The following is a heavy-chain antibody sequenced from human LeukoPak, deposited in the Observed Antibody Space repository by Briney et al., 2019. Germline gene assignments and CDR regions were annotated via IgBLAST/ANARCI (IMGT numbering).Heavy chain of an antibody. CDR1: GFTFSSYA. V-gene: IGHV3-7*01. CDR3: ARETPRRGETRDGYR. J-gene: IGHJ4*02. D-gene: IGHD5-24*01. CDR2: IKEDGSET. Sequence: GGSLRLSCAASGFTFSSYAMSWVRQAPGKGLECLANIKEDGSETYYADSVKGRFTISRDNPKNLLFLQINSLRVEDTAVYYCARETPRRGETRDGYRWGQGTLVTVSS.